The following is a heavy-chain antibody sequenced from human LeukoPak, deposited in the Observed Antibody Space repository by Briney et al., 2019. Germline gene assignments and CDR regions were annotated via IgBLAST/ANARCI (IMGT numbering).Heavy chain of an antibody. CDR2: ISSSSSYI. V-gene: IGHV3-21*04. CDR1: GFTFKTYT. J-gene: IGHJ6*02. Sequence: GGSLRLSCAASGFTFKTYTMHWVRQAPGMGLEWVSSISSSSSYIFYADSVKGRFTISRDNAKNSLYLQMNSLRAEDTAVYYCARGENYYYYGMDVWGQGTTVIVSS. CDR3: ARGENYYYYGMDV.